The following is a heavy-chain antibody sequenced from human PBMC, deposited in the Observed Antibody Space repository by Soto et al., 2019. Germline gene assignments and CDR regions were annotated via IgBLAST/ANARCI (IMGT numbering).Heavy chain of an antibody. CDR1: GGSISSGDYY. D-gene: IGHD3-10*01. V-gene: IGHV4-30-4*01. CDR3: ARGERYGSGSYY. CDR2: IYYSGST. Sequence: QVQLQESGPGLVKPSQTLYLTCTVSGGSISSGDYYWSWIRQPPGKGLEWIGYIYYSGSTDYNPSLKGRVTISVDTSRNQFSLKLSSVTAADTAVYYCARGERYGSGSYYWGQGTLVTVSS. J-gene: IGHJ4*02.